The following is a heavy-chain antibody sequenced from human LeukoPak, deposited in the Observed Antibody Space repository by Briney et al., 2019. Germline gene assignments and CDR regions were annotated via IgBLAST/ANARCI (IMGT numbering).Heavy chain of an antibody. CDR1: GFTFSSYS. D-gene: IGHD3-22*01. CDR2: ISSSSSYI. CDR3: ARDPQLGYYDSSGVY. Sequence: PGGSLRLSCAASGFTFSSYSMNWVRQAPGKGLEWVSSISSSSSYIYYADSVKGRFTISRDNAKNSLYLQMNSLRAEDTAVYYCARDPQLGYYDSSGVYWGQGTLVTVSS. J-gene: IGHJ4*02. V-gene: IGHV3-21*01.